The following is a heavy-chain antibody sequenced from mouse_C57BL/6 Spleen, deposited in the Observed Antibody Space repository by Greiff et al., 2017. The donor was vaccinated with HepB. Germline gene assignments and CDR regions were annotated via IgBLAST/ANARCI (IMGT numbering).Heavy chain of an antibody. V-gene: IGHV5-17*01. CDR2: ISSGISTI. CDR3: ARGGSAYWYFDV. Sequence: EVKLVESGGGLVKPGGSLKLSCAASGFTFSDYGMHWVRQAPEKGLEWVAYISSGISTIYYADTVKGRFTISRDNAKNTLFLQMTSLRSEDTAMYYCARGGSAYWYFDVWGTGTTVTVSS. CDR1: GFTFSDYG. J-gene: IGHJ1*03.